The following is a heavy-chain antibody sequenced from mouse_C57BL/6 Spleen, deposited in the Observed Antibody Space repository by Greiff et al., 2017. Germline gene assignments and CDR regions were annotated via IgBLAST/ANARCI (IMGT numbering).Heavy chain of an antibody. Sequence: VQLQQPGAELVMPGASVKLSCKASGYTFTSYWMHWVKQRPGQGLEWIGEIDPSDSYTNYNQKFKGKSTLTVDKSSSTAYMQLSSLTSEDSAVYYCARGSWGFAYWGQGTLVTVSA. CDR1: GYTFTSYW. CDR2: IDPSDSYT. CDR3: ARGSWGFAY. J-gene: IGHJ3*01. V-gene: IGHV1-69*01. D-gene: IGHD4-1*01.